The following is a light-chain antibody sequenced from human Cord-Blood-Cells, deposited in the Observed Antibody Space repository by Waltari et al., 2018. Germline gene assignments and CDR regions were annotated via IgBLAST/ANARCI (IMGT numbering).Light chain of an antibody. Sequence: QSALTQPASVSGSPGQSITISCTGTSSDVGGYNYVSWYQQHPGKAPKPMIYDVSKRPSGVSNRFSGSKSGNTAFLTISGLQAEDEADYYCCSYAGSYTWVFGGGTKLTVL. CDR3: CSYAGSYTWV. CDR1: SSDVGGYNY. CDR2: DVS. V-gene: IGLV2-14*01. J-gene: IGLJ3*02.